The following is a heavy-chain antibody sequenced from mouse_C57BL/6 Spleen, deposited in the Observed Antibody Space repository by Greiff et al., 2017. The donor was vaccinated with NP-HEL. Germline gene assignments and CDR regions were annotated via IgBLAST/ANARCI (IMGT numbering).Heavy chain of an antibody. D-gene: IGHD1-1*01. V-gene: IGHV1-50*01. Sequence: QVQLQQPGAELVKPGASVKLSCKASGYTFTSYWMQWVRQRPGQGLEWIGEIDPSDSYTNYNQKFKGKATLTVDTSSSTAYMQLSSLTSEDSAVYYCARGGLLPDWGQGTTLTVSS. CDR2: IDPSDSYT. CDR3: ARGGLLPD. CDR1: GYTFTSYW. J-gene: IGHJ2*01.